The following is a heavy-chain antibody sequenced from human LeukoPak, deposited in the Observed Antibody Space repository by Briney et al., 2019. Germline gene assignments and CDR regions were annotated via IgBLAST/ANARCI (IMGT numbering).Heavy chain of an antibody. CDR3: ARDGRSGWYPGY. D-gene: IGHD6-19*01. V-gene: IGHV3-33*01. CDR1: GFSFSSYG. Sequence: GGSLRLSCAASGFSFSSYGMHWVRQAPGKGLEWVSVIWHDGTHKFYADSVKGRFTISRDNSKNTLYLQMNSLRAEDTAVYYCARDGRSGWYPGYWGQGTLVTVSS. CDR2: IWHDGTHK. J-gene: IGHJ4*02.